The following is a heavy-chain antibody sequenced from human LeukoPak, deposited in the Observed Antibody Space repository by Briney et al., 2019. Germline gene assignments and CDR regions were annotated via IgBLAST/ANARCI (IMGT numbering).Heavy chain of an antibody. CDR1: GFTFSSYS. D-gene: IGHD6-19*01. J-gene: IGHJ4*02. CDR2: ISSSSSYI. CDR3: AKDFPLMYSSGWTFDY. Sequence: GGSLRLSCAASGFTFSSYSMNWVRQAPGKGLEWVSSISSSSSYIYYADSVKGRFTISRDNARNSLYLQMNSLRAEDTAVYYCAKDFPLMYSSGWTFDYWGQGTLVTVSS. V-gene: IGHV3-21*01.